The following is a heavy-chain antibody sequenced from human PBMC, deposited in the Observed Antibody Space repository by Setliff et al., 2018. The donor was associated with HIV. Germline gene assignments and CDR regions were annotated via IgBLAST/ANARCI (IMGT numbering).Heavy chain of an antibody. Sequence: KSSETLSLTGPVTGASISTNNFYWGWSRQPPGKGRQWLGSIDVTGDSYYDPPLKSRVTTSVDTSNNQYSLILRPVTAADTAVYYCARQTGLRGYYGSNSLYYVDYWGKGMLVTVSS. CDR2: IDVTGDS. CDR3: ARQTGLRGYYGSNSLYYVDY. D-gene: IGHD3-10*01. V-gene: IGHV4-39*01. CDR1: GASISTNNFY. J-gene: IGHJ4*02.